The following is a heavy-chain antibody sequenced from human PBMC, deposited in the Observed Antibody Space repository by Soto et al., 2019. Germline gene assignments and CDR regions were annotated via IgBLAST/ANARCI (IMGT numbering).Heavy chain of an antibody. J-gene: IGHJ5*02. V-gene: IGHV1-69*01. CDR3: ARDRTVTMVRGVITGWFDP. CDR1: GGTFSSYA. CDR2: IIPIFGTA. Sequence: QVQLVQSGAEVQKPGSSVKVSCKASGGTFSSYAISWVRQAPGQGLEWMGGIIPIFGTANYAQKFQGRVTITADESTSTAYMELSSLRSEDTAVYYCARDRTVTMVRGVITGWFDPWGQGTLVTVSS. D-gene: IGHD3-10*01.